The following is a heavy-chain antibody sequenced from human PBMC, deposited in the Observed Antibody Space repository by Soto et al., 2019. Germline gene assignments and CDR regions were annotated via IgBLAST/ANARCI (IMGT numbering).Heavy chain of an antibody. CDR3: AREVAGNYYYYGMDV. J-gene: IGHJ6*02. D-gene: IGHD6-19*01. Sequence: GASVKVSCKASGGTFSSYTISWVRQAPGQGLEWMGRIIPILGIANYAQKFQGRVTITADKSTSTAYMELSSLRSEDTAVYYCAREVAGNYYYYGMDVWGQGTTVTVSS. CDR2: IIPILGIA. CDR1: GGTFSSYT. V-gene: IGHV1-69*04.